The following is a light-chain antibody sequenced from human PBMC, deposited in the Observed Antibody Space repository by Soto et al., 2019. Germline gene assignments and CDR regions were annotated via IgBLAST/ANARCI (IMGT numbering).Light chain of an antibody. V-gene: IGLV2-8*01. CDR3: SSFAGRNVYV. J-gene: IGLJ1*01. CDR2: GVD. CDR1: SSDVGAYKY. Sequence: QSVLTQPPSASGSPGQSVTISCTGTSSDVGAYKYVSWYQQFPGEAPNLIIYGVDKRPSGVPSRFSGSKSGNTAFLTVSGLQLEDEADYYCSSFAGRNVYVFGSGTNVTVL.